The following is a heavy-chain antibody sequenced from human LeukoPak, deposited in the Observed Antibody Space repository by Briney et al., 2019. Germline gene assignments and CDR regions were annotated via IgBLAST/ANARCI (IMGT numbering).Heavy chain of an antibody. J-gene: IGHJ4*02. V-gene: IGHV3-23*01. Sequence: GGSLRLSCAASGFTFSSYAMSWVRQAPGKGLEWVSAISGSGGSTYYADSVKGRFTIPRDNSKNTLYLQMNSLRAEDTAVYYCAKVGQYYYDSSGHFDYWGQGTLVTVSS. CDR3: AKVGQYYYDSSGHFDY. CDR2: ISGSGGST. D-gene: IGHD3-22*01. CDR1: GFTFSSYA.